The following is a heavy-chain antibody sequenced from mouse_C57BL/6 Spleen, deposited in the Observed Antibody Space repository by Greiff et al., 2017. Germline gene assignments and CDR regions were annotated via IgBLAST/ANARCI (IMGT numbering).Heavy chain of an antibody. J-gene: IGHJ4*01. Sequence: DVKLVESGPGLVKPSQSLSLTCSVTGYSITSGYYWNWIRQFPGNKLEWMGYISYDGSNNYNPSLKNRISITRDTSKNQFFLKLNSVTTEDTATYYCARGRNLLDAMDYWGQGTSVTVSS. CDR1: GYSITSGYY. CDR2: ISYDGSN. V-gene: IGHV3-6*01. CDR3: ARGRNLLDAMDY. D-gene: IGHD1-1*01.